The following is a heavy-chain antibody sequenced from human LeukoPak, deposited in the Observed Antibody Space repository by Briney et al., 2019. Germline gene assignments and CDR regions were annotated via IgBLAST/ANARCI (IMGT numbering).Heavy chain of an antibody. CDR2: ICYSGST. V-gene: IGHV4-39*01. CDR1: GGSISSSSYY. Sequence: SETLSLTCTVSGGSISSSSYYWGWIRQPPGKGLEWIGSICYSGSTYYNPSLTSRVTISVDTSKNQFSLKLSSVTAADTAVYYCARLPGGFREFKISLWFAAWGQGTLVTVSS. D-gene: IGHD3-10*01. J-gene: IGHJ5*02. CDR3: ARLPGGFREFKISLWFAA.